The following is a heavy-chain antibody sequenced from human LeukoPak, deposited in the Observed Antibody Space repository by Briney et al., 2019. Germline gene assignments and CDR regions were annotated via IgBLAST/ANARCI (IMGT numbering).Heavy chain of an antibody. CDR3: ARDPRYSRDCSGGSCYYFDY. Sequence: MPSETLSLTCTVSGVSITSYYWSWIRLPAGKGLEWIGRIHSSGSTHYNPSLKSRVTMSVDTSKNQFSLKLSSATAADTAVYYCARDPRYSRDCSGGSCYYFDYWGQGTLVTVSS. V-gene: IGHV4-4*07. CDR1: GVSITSYY. CDR2: IHSSGST. J-gene: IGHJ4*02. D-gene: IGHD2-15*01.